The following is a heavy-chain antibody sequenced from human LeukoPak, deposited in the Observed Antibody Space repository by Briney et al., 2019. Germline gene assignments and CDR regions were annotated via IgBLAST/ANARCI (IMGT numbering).Heavy chain of an antibody. CDR1: GYSFTSYW. CDR3: ARLDRYYGSGSYHYHYYGMDV. J-gene: IGHJ6*02. D-gene: IGHD3-10*01. CDR2: IYPGDSDT. Sequence: GESLKISCKGSGYSFTSYWIGWVRQMPGKGLEWMGIIYPGDSDTRYSPSFQGQVTISADKSISTAYLQWSSLKASDTAMYYCARLDRYYGSGSYHYHYYGMDVWGQGTTVTVSS. V-gene: IGHV5-51*01.